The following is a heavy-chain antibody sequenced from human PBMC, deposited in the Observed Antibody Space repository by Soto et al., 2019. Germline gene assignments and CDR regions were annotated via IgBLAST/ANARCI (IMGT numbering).Heavy chain of an antibody. CDR3: ARESITIFGVVTYGMDV. CDR1: GFTVSSNY. V-gene: IGHV3-53*01. D-gene: IGHD3-3*01. Sequence: GGSLRLSCAASGFTVSSNYMSWVRQAPGKGLEWVSVIYSGGSTYYADSVKGRFTISRDNSKNTLYLQMNSLRAEDTAVYYCARESITIFGVVTYGMDVWGQGTTVTVSS. J-gene: IGHJ6*02. CDR2: IYSGGST.